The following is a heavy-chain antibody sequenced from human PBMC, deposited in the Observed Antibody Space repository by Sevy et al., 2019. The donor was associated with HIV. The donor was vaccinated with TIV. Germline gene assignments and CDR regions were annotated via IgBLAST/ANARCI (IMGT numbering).Heavy chain of an antibody. CDR3: ANALVVTATPYYFHY. Sequence: GGSLRLSCAASGFTFSSYAMSWVRQAPGKGLEWVSAISGSGGATFYADSVKGRFTISRDNSKNTLFLQMNSLRAEDTAVDYCANALVVTATPYYFHYWGQGTLVTVSS. CDR2: ISGSGGAT. V-gene: IGHV3-23*01. CDR1: GFTFSSYA. J-gene: IGHJ4*02. D-gene: IGHD2-21*02.